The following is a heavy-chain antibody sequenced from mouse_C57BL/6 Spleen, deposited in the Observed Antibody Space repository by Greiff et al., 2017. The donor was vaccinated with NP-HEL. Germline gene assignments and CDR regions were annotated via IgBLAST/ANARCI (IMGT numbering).Heavy chain of an antibody. Sequence: QVQLKQPGAELVRPGSSVKLSCKASGYTFTSYWMDWVKQRPGQGLEWIGNIYPSDSETHYTQKFKDKATLTVDKSSSTAYMQLSSLTSEDSAFYYCASRAWFAYWGQGTLVTVSA. J-gene: IGHJ3*01. V-gene: IGHV1-61*01. CDR2: IYPSDSET. CDR3: ASRAWFAY. CDR1: GYTFTSYW.